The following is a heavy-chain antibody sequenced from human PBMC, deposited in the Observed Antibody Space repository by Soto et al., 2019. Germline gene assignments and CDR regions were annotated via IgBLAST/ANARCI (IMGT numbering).Heavy chain of an antibody. Sequence: SETPSLSCAVCRGSACSSNWWGWVRQPPGKGLEWIGEIYHSGSTNYNPSLKSRVTISVDKSKNQFSLKLSSVTAADTAVYYCARGWGWFGELHYYMDVWGKGTTVTVSS. V-gene: IGHV4-4*02. CDR2: IYHSGST. D-gene: IGHD3-10*01. CDR1: RGSACSSNW. J-gene: IGHJ6*03. CDR3: ARGWGWFGELHYYMDV.